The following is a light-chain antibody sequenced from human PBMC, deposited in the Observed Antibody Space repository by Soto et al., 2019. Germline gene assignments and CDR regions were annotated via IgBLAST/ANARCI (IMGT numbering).Light chain of an antibody. CDR2: AAT. CDR3: QQLHMYPRT. J-gene: IGKJ1*01. Sequence: DIRLTQSPSFLSGSVGARVTITCRASPVINSYLAWYQQKPGKAPKLLLYAATTLVSAVPSRFSGGGSGTEFTLTISSLQPEDVATYYWQQLHMYPRTCGQGTKVEF. V-gene: IGKV1-9*01. CDR1: PVINSY.